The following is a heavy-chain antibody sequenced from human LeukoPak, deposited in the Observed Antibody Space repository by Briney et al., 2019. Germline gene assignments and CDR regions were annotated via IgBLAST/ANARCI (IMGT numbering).Heavy chain of an antibody. Sequence: ASVTVSCKASGYTFTTYDINWVRQATGQGLEWMGWMNPNSGNTGYAQKFQGRVTMTRNTSRSTAYMELRSLRSEDTAVYYCARGPNKSDGGNSGSAWFDPWGQGTLVTVSS. CDR3: ARGPNKSDGGNSGSAWFDP. CDR2: MNPNSGNT. CDR1: GYTFTTYD. J-gene: IGHJ5*02. D-gene: IGHD4-23*01. V-gene: IGHV1-8*01.